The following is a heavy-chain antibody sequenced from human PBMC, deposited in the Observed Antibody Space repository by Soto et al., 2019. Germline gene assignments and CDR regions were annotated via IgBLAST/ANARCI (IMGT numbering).Heavy chain of an antibody. Sequence: GGSLRLSCAASGFTFSSYAMSWVRQAPGKGLEWVSAISGSGGSTHYADSVKGRFTISRDNSKNTLYLQMNSLRAEDTAVYYCAKGRAAAATRYYFDYWGQGTLVTVSS. CDR2: ISGSGGST. D-gene: IGHD6-13*01. CDR1: GFTFSSYA. J-gene: IGHJ4*02. CDR3: AKGRAAAATRYYFDY. V-gene: IGHV3-23*01.